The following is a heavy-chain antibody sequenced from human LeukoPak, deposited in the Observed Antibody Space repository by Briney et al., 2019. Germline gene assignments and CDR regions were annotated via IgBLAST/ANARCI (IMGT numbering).Heavy chain of an antibody. D-gene: IGHD2-2*02. V-gene: IGHV1-8*01. CDR3: VATGGYCSSTSCYTKGYYYYYNMDV. Sequence: ASVKVSFKAAGYTFTSYDINWVRQAPGQGLELMGWINPNSGNTGYAQKFQGRVTMTRNTSISTAYMELSSLRSEDTAVYYCVATGGYCSSTSCYTKGYYYYYNMDVWGKGTTVTVSS. J-gene: IGHJ6*03. CDR1: GYTFTSYD. CDR2: INPNSGNT.